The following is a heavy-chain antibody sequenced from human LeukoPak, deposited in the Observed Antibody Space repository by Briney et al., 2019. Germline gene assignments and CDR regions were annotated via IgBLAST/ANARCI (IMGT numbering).Heavy chain of an antibody. CDR2: IIPILGIA. V-gene: IGHV1-69*04. J-gene: IGHJ4*02. D-gene: IGHD4-17*01. Sequence: SAKVSCKASGGTFISYAISWVRQAPGQGLEWMGRIIPILGIANYAQKFQGRVTITADKSTSTAYMELSSLRSEDTAVYYCAXGAPSYYGDYAASDYWGQGTLVTVSS. CDR3: AXGAPSYYGDYAASDY. CDR1: GGTFISYA.